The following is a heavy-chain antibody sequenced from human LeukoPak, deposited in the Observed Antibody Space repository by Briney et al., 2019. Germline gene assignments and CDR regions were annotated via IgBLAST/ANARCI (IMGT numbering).Heavy chain of an antibody. D-gene: IGHD3-3*01. CDR2: IIPIFGTA. CDR1: GGTFSSYA. J-gene: IGHJ4*02. Sequence: SVKVSCKASGGTFSSYAISWVRQAPGQGLEWMGGIIPIFGTANYAQKFQGRVTITTDESTSTAYMELSSLRSEDTAVYCCARAREIWVFGVVNPRGGYYFDYWGQGTLVTVSS. V-gene: IGHV1-69*05. CDR3: ARAREIWVFGVVNPRGGYYFDY.